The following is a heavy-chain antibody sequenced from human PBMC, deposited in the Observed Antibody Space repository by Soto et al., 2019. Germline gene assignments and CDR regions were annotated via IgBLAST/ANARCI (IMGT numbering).Heavy chain of an antibody. CDR3: VQGYFCEN. D-gene: IGHD1-1*01. J-gene: IGHJ4*02. CDR2: VSNDGTPT. V-gene: IGHV3-64D*06. Sequence: EVQLVESGGGLVQPGESLRLSCSGSGYTFSGYAMHWVRQAPGKGLAYVSGVSNDGTPTYYADSVKGRFTIYRDNSKNTLFLQMSSLTTEDTAVYYCVQGYFCENWGQGTLVTVSS. CDR1: GYTFSGYA.